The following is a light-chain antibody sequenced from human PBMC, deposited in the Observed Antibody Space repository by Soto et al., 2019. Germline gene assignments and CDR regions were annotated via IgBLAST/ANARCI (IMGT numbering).Light chain of an antibody. CDR1: SSNIGSNT. J-gene: IGLJ1*01. CDR2: SNN. CDR3: AAWDDSLNGPLYV. V-gene: IGLV1-44*01. Sequence: QLVLTQPPSASGTPGQRVTISCSGSSSNIGSNTVNWYQQFPGTAPKLLIYSNNQRPSGVPDRFSGSKSGTSASLAISGLQSEDEADYYCAAWDDSLNGPLYVFGSGTKVTVL.